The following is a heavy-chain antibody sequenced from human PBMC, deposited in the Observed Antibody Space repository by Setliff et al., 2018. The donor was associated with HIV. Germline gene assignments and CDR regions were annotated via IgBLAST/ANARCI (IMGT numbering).Heavy chain of an antibody. J-gene: IGHJ6*03. CDR3: ARAVIRREDRGMWAKLWSAPNHMDV. CDR1: GGSISNYY. V-gene: IGHV4-59*01. CDR2: IHYGGGT. Sequence: SETLSLTCSISGGSISNYYWVWIRQSPGKGLEWIGHIHYGGGTYYNPSLESRVSISRDTSKNQFSLNLRDVTAGDTALYYCARAVIRREDRGMWAKLWSAPNHMDVWGKGITVTVS. D-gene: IGHD3-10*01.